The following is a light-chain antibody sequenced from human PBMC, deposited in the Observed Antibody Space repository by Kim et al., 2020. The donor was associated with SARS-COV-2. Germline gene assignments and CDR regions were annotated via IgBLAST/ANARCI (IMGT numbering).Light chain of an antibody. V-gene: IGLV6-57*03. J-gene: IGLJ2*01. CDR3: QSYNRDNVL. Sequence: GKTVTIARARSRDSFDDNYVHWYQQRPGGVPTAVIYEDDERPSGVSDRFSCSIDNSSNSASLTISGLRTEDEADYYCQSYNRDNVLFGGGTQLTVL. CDR2: EDD. CDR1: RDSFDDNY.